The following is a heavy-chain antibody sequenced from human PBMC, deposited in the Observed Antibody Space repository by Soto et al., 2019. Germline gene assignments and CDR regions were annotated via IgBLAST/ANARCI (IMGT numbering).Heavy chain of an antibody. CDR3: AKDRHGSSSGP. D-gene: IGHD3-10*01. CDR1: GFTFSSYG. CDR2: ISYDGSNK. V-gene: IGHV3-30*18. Sequence: GGSLRLSCAASGFTFSSYGIHWVRQAPGKGLEWVAVISYDGSNKYYADSVKGRFTISRDNSKNTLYLQMNSLRAEDTAVYYCAKDRHGSSSGPWGQGTLVTVSS. J-gene: IGHJ5*02.